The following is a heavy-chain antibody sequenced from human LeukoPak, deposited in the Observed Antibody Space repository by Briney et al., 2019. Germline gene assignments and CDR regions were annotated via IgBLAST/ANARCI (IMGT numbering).Heavy chain of an antibody. D-gene: IGHD3-16*01. CDR3: ARQAFVLWFDP. Sequence: SETLSLTCTVSGGSISSGDCYWSWIRQPPGKGLEWIGYIYYSGSTYYNPSLKSRVTISVDTSKNQFSLKLSSVTAADTAVYYCARQAFVLWFDPWGQGTLVTVSS. CDR1: GGSISSGDCY. CDR2: IYYSGST. V-gene: IGHV4-30-4*01. J-gene: IGHJ5*02.